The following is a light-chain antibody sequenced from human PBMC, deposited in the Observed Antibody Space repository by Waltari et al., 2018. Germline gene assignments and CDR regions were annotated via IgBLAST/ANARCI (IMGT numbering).Light chain of an antibody. Sequence: EIVLTQSPGTLSLSPGERATLSCRASPSVSGSKLAWYQQKPGQAPRLLIYGPSSRATGIPDRFSGSGSGTDFTVTISGLEPEDVAVYFCQQYGSSPTFGQGTKVEV. CDR3: QQYGSSPT. CDR2: GPS. CDR1: PSVSGSK. J-gene: IGKJ1*01. V-gene: IGKV3-20*01.